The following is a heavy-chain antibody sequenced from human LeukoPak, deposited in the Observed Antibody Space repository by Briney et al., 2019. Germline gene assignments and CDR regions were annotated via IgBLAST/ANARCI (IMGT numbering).Heavy chain of an antibody. CDR1: GFTFASYA. CDR2: ISGSGGST. CDR3: ARSGVPSTVPEPYNWFDP. V-gene: IGHV3-23*01. J-gene: IGHJ5*02. Sequence: GGSLRLSCAASGFTFASYAMHWVRQPPGKGLEWVSAISGSGGSTYYADSVKGRFTISRDNSKNTLYLQMNSLRAEDTAVYYCARSGVPSTVPEPYNWFDPWGQGTLVTVSS. D-gene: IGHD4-17*01.